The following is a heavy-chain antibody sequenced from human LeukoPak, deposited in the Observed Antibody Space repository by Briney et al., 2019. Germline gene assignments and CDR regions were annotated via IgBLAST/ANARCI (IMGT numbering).Heavy chain of an antibody. CDR2: ISGGGDAT. J-gene: IGHJ4*02. CDR1: DFSFITYV. D-gene: IGHD1-26*01. V-gene: IGHV3-23*01. Sequence: PGGSLRLSCAASDFSFITYVMSWVRQAPGKGLEWVSTISGGGDATYYADSVKGRFTISRDNSKNTLYLQMGSLRAEDMAVYYCARGVGATSGRLDYWGQGTLVTVSS. CDR3: ARGVGATSGRLDY.